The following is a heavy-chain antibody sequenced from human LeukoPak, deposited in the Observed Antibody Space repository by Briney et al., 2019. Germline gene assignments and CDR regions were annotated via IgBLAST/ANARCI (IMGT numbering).Heavy chain of an antibody. CDR3: ARGWWSGYDAKLDY. CDR2: ISSSGITM. J-gene: IGHJ4*02. V-gene: IGHV3-48*03. D-gene: IGHD5-12*01. CDR1: GFTFSNYE. Sequence: QPGGSLRPSCAASGFTFSNYEINWVRQAPGKGLEWVSYISSSGITMNYADSVKGRFTISRDNAKNSLYLQMNSLRAEDTAVYYCARGWWSGYDAKLDYWGQGALVTVSS.